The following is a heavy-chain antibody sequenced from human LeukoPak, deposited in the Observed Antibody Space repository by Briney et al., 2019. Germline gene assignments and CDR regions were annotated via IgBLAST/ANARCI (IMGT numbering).Heavy chain of an antibody. CDR2: INHSGST. J-gene: IGHJ4*02. D-gene: IGHD5-24*01. CDR3: ARGRGYNPFDY. V-gene: IGHV4-34*01. Sequence: PSETLSLTCAVYGGSFSGYYWSWIRQPPGKGLEWIGEINHSGSTNYNPSLKSRVTTSVDTSKNQFSLKLSSVTAADTAVYYCARGRGYNPFDYWGQGTLVTVSS. CDR1: GGSFSGYY.